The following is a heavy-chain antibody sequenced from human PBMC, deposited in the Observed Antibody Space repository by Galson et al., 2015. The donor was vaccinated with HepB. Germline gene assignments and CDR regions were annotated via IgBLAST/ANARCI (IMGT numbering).Heavy chain of an antibody. CDR3: ARENVNFWSGYEGPFDY. D-gene: IGHD3-3*01. V-gene: IGHV4-4*07. CDR2: IYISGST. Sequence: SETLSLTCTVSGGSITNYYCNWIRQPAGKGLEWIGRIYISGSTEYNPSLKSRVTMSVDTSRTQFSLKLSSVTAADTAVYFCARENVNFWSGYEGPFDYWGQGTLVTVSS. J-gene: IGHJ4*02. CDR1: GGSITNYY.